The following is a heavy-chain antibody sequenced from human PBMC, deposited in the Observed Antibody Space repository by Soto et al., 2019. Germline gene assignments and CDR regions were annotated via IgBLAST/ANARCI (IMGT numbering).Heavy chain of an antibody. Sequence: PGESLKISCKGSGYSFTSYLIGWVRQMPGKGLEWMGIIYPGDSDTRYSPSFQGQVTISADKSISTAYLQWSSLKASDTAMYYCATTTVANYYYYGMDVWGQGTTVTVSS. CDR1: GYSFTSYL. CDR3: ATTTVANYYYYGMDV. V-gene: IGHV5-51*01. J-gene: IGHJ6*02. CDR2: IYPGDSDT. D-gene: IGHD4-17*01.